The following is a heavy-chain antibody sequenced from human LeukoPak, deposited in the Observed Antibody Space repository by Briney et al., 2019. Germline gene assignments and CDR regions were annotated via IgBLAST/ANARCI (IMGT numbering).Heavy chain of an antibody. CDR3: AKRGGRIFRYYFDY. Sequence: VASVKVSCKASGYTFTSYGINWVRQATGQGLEWMGWMNPNSGNTGYAQKFQGRVTMTRNTSISTAYMELSSLRSEDTAVYYCAKRGGRIFRYYFDYWGQGTLVTVSS. V-gene: IGHV1-8*02. CDR2: MNPNSGNT. J-gene: IGHJ4*02. D-gene: IGHD3-3*01. CDR1: GYTFTSYG.